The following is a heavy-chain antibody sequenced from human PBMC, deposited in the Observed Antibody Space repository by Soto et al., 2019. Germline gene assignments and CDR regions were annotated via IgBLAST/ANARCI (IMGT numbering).Heavy chain of an antibody. Sequence: QVQLQESGPGLVKPSQTLSLTCTVSGGSISSGGYYWSWIRQHPGKGLEWIGYIYYSGSTYYNPSLKSRVTISVDTSKNQFSLKLSSVTAADTAVYYCARGVSDILTGYYNPYYYYGMDVWGQGTTVTVSS. V-gene: IGHV4-31*03. CDR1: GGSISSGGYY. CDR2: IYYSGST. CDR3: ARGVSDILTGYYNPYYYYGMDV. J-gene: IGHJ6*02. D-gene: IGHD3-9*01.